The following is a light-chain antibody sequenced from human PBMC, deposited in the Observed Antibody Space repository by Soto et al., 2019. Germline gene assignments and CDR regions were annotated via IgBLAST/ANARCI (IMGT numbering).Light chain of an antibody. CDR2: KIS. CDR1: QSLVHRDGNTY. J-gene: IGKJ1*01. CDR3: MQATQLWK. Sequence: IVLTQTPLSSPVTLGQPASISCRSSQSLVHRDGNTYLSWLQQRPGQPPRLLIYKISNRLSRVPDRFSGSGAGTELSIEISRVEAEDVGVYYCMQATQLWKFGQGTKVESK. V-gene: IGKV2-24*01.